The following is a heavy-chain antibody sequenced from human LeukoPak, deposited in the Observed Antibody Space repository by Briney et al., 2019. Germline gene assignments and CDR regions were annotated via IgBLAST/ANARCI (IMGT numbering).Heavy chain of an antibody. CDR1: GGSISSSSYY. D-gene: IGHD3-10*01. V-gene: IGHV4-39*01. J-gene: IGHJ4*02. Sequence: KASETLSLTCTVSGGSISSSSYYWGWIRQPPGKGLEWIGSIYYSGSTYYNPSLKSRVTISVDTSENQFSLKLSSVTAADTAVYYCARLPVYGSGSYYLRYYFDYWGQGTLVTVSS. CDR2: IYYSGST. CDR3: ARLPVYGSGSYYLRYYFDY.